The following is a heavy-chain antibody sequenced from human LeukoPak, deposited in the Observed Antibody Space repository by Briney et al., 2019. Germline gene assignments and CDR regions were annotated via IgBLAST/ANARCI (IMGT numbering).Heavy chain of an antibody. CDR1: GFTFSSYS. V-gene: IGHV3-21*01. Sequence: GGSLRLSCAASGFTFSSYSMNWVRQAPGKGLEWASSISSSSSYIYYADSVKGRFTISRDNAKTSLYLQMNSLRAEDTAVYYCARDLSGVTGYTYGRGIDYWGQGTLVTVSS. CDR2: ISSSSSYI. D-gene: IGHD5-18*01. J-gene: IGHJ4*02. CDR3: ARDLSGVTGYTYGRGIDY.